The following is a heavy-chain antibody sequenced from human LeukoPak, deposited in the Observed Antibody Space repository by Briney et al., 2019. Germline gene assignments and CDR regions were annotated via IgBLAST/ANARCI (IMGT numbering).Heavy chain of an antibody. CDR2: ISSSSSTI. J-gene: IGHJ4*02. D-gene: IGHD3-9*01. CDR3: ARGGDRYFDWLSYFDY. Sequence: GESLRLSCTASGVTFSSYSMNWVRQAPGKGLEWVSYISSSSSTIYYADSVKGRFTISRVNTKNSLYLQMNSLRAEDTAVYYCARGGDRYFDWLSYFDYWGQGTLVTVSS. V-gene: IGHV3-48*04. CDR1: GVTFSSYS.